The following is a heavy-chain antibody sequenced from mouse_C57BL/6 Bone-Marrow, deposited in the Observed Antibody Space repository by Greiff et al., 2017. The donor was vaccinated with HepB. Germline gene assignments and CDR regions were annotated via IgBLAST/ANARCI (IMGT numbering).Heavy chain of an antibody. J-gene: IGHJ2*01. CDR3: ARSNHCGNNFFDD. CDR1: GYAFSSYW. V-gene: IGHV1-82*01. Sequence: VKLQESGPELVKPGASVKISCKASGYAFSSYWMNWVKQRPGKGLEWIGRIYPGNGDTNYNWKFKGKATLTADKSSSTAYMQLSSLTSEDSAVYFCARSNHCGNNFFDDWGQGTTLTVSS. CDR2: IYPGNGDT.